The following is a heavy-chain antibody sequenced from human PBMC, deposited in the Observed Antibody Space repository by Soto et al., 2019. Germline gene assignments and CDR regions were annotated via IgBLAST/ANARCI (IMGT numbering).Heavy chain of an antibody. CDR2: ISAYNGNT. J-gene: IGHJ6*02. V-gene: IGHV1-18*01. CDR1: GYTFSSYG. Sequence: QVQLVQSGAEVKKPGASVKVSCKASGYTFSSYGISWVRQAPGQGLEWMGWISAYNGNTNYAQKLQGRVTMTTDTSPSTAYRELSSLRSHHTAVYYCASVNGYCSRPRCFVVRSYTMDVWGQGTTVTVSS. D-gene: IGHD2-2*01. CDR3: ASVNGYCSRPRCFVVRSYTMDV.